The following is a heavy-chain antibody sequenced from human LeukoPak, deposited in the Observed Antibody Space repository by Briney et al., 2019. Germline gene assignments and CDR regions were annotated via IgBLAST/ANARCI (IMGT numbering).Heavy chain of an antibody. V-gene: IGHV3-23*01. CDR3: AKTFIFGGDHFQH. Sequence: GGSLRLSCAASGFTFSTYAMSWVRQAPGKGLEWVSGISGSGDTSYYADSVKGRFTISRDNSKNTLYLQMSSLRADDTAVYYCAKTFIFGGDHFQHWGQGTLVTVFS. CDR1: GFTFSTYA. D-gene: IGHD2-21*02. CDR2: ISGSGDTS. J-gene: IGHJ1*01.